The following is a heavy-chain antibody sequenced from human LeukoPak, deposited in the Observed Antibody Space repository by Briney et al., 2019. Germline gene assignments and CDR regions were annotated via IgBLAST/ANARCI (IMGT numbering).Heavy chain of an antibody. CDR2: IYSGGST. Sequence: GGSLRLSCAASGFTVSSNYMSWVRQAPGKGLEWVSVIYSGGSTYYADSVKGRFTISRDNSKNTLYLQMNSLRAEDTAVYYCAKARTPNTPEIYWGQGTLVTVSS. D-gene: IGHD2-2*01. CDR3: AKARTPNTPEIY. V-gene: IGHV3-53*01. CDR1: GFTVSSNY. J-gene: IGHJ4*02.